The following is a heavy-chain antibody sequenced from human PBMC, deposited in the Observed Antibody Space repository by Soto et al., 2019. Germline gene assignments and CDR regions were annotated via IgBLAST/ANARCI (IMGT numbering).Heavy chain of an antibody. CDR3: ARWARIAAAASPGPSNHYYYGMDV. V-gene: IGHV4-34*01. CDR2: INHSGST. D-gene: IGHD6-13*01. CDR1: GGSFSGYY. Sequence: KPSETLSLTCAVYGGSFSGYYWSWIRQPPGKGLEWIGEINHSGSTNYNPSLKSRVTISVDTSKNQFSLKLSSVTAADTAVYYCARWARIAAAASPGPSNHYYYGMDVWGQGTTVTVSS. J-gene: IGHJ6*02.